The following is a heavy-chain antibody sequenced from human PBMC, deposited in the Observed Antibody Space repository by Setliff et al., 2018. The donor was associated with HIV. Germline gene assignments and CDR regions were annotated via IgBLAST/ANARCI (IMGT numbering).Heavy chain of an antibody. V-gene: IGHV3-48*03. J-gene: IGHJ4*02. CDR2: ISSSGDTI. CDR3: ARSSGWYYFDR. CDR1: GFTFSTYE. Sequence: GGSLRLSCAAPGFTFSTYEMNWVRQAPGKGLEWISYISSSGDTIYYADSVKGRFTISRDNSVNTLFLQIISLRVEDTAVYYCARSSGWYYFDRWGQGTLVTVSS. D-gene: IGHD6-19*01.